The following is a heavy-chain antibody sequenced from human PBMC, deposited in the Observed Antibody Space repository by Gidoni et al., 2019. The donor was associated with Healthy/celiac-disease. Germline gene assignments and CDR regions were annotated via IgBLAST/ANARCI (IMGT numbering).Heavy chain of an antibody. CDR1: GFTFSSYS. V-gene: IGHV3-21*01. CDR3: ARDPWGITAMAGYYYYGMDV. D-gene: IGHD5-18*01. CDR2: ISSSSSYI. J-gene: IGHJ6*02. Sequence: EVQLVESGGGLVKPGGFLRLSCAASGFTFSSYSMNWFRQAPGKGLEWVSSISSSSSYIYYADSVKGRFTISRDNAKNSLYLQMNSLRAEDTAVYYCARDPWGITAMAGYYYYGMDVWGQGTTVTVSS.